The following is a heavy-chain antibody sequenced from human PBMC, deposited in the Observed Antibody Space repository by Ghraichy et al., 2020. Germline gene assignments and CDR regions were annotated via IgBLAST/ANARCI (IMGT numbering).Heavy chain of an antibody. J-gene: IGHJ6*02. CDR1: GFSFSSYA. CDR2: ISGSGDIT. D-gene: IGHD2-2*01. Sequence: GGSLRLSCAASGFSFSSYAMTWVRQAPGKGLEWVSVISGSGDITYYADSVKGRFTISRDNSKNTLYLQMNSLRAEDTAVYYCAKLFPRIVVVPAAGMDVWGQGTTVTVSS. V-gene: IGHV3-23*01. CDR3: AKLFPRIVVVPAAGMDV.